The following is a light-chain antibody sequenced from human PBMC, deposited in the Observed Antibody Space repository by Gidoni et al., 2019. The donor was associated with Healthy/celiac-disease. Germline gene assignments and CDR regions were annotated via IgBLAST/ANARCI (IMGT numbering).Light chain of an antibody. J-gene: IGKJ1*01. Sequence: DVQMTQSQSSLSASVGDRVTITCRASQSISSYLNWYQQKPGKAPKLLIYAASSLKSGVPSRFSGSGSGTDFTLTISSLQPEDFATYYCKQSYRTPRTFGQGTQVEIK. CDR3: KQSYRTPRT. CDR2: AAS. CDR1: QSISSY. V-gene: IGKV1-39*01.